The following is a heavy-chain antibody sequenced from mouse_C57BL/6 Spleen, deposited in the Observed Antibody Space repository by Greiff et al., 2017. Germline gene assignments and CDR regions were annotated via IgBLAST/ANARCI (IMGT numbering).Heavy chain of an antibody. Sequence: VKLQQPGAELVMPGASVKLSCKASGYTFTSYWMHWVKQRPGQGLEWIGEIDPSDSYTNYNQKFKGKSTLTVDKSSSTAYMQLSSLTSEDSAVYYCARGGGSSYWYFDVWGTGTTVTVSS. CDR1: GYTFTSYW. D-gene: IGHD1-1*01. V-gene: IGHV1-69*01. CDR3: ARGGGSSYWYFDV. CDR2: IDPSDSYT. J-gene: IGHJ1*03.